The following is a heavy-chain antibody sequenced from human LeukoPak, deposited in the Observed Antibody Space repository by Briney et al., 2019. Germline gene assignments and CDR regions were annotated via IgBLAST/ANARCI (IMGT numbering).Heavy chain of an antibody. D-gene: IGHD6-19*01. CDR2: ISYDGSNK. CDR3: ARAALSSGWKAGVNY. J-gene: IGHJ4*02. Sequence: GGSLRLSCAASGFTFSSYGMHRVRQAPGKGLEWVAVISYDGSNKYYADSVKGRFTISRDNSKNTLYLQMNSLRAEDTAVYYCARAALSSGWKAGVNYWGQGTLVTVSS. V-gene: IGHV3-30*03. CDR1: GFTFSSYG.